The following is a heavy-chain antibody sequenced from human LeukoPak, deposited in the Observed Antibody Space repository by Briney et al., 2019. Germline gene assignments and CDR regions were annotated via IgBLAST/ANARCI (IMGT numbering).Heavy chain of an antibody. J-gene: IGHJ4*02. D-gene: IGHD4-11*01. Sequence: SETLSLTCTVSGGSISSSSYYWGWIRQPPGKGLEWIGSIYYSGSTYYNPSLKSRVTISVDTSKNQFSLKLSSVTAADTAVYYCARTLTNAIDYWRQGTLVTVSS. CDR1: GGSISSSSYY. CDR2: IYYSGST. V-gene: IGHV4-39*01. CDR3: ARTLTNAIDY.